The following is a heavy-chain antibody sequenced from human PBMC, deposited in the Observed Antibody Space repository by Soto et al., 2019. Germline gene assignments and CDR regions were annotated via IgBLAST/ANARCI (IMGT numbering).Heavy chain of an antibody. CDR1: GFTFSSYA. V-gene: IGHV3-30-3*01. Sequence: RRLSCAASGFTFSSYAMQWVRQAPGKGLEWVALISYDGNNEYYADSVKGRFTISRDNSKNTVYLQMNRLRPEDTAVYYCARAGLLYDSSGLYAFDVWGQRTMVTVSS. J-gene: IGHJ3*01. CDR3: ARAGLLYDSSGLYAFDV. CDR2: ISYDGNNE. D-gene: IGHD3-22*01.